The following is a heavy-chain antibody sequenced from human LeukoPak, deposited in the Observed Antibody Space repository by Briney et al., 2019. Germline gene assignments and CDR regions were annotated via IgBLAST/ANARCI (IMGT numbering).Heavy chain of an antibody. J-gene: IGHJ4*02. CDR1: DDSITIYY. Sequence: PSETLSLTCTVSDDSITIYYWSWIRQPPGKGLEWIGYIDHTGITNYNPSLNSRVTISRDTSKNHFSLELSSATAADTAVYYCARAQGRYSYGHWGQGTLVTVSS. D-gene: IGHD5-18*01. CDR2: IDHTGIT. V-gene: IGHV4-59*01. CDR3: ARAQGRYSYGH.